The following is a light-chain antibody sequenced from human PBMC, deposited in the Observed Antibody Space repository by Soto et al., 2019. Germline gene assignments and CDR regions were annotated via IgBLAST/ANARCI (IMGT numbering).Light chain of an antibody. V-gene: IGKV4-1*01. J-gene: IGKJ1*01. CDR3: QQYYSTLPT. Sequence: DIVLTLAPGSLAVSLGERATINCKSSQSVLYSSNNKNYLAWYQQKPGQPPKLLIYWASTRESGVPDRFSGSGSGTDFTLTISSLQAEDVAVYYCQQYYSTLPTFGQGTKVDIK. CDR2: WAS. CDR1: QSVLYSSNNKNY.